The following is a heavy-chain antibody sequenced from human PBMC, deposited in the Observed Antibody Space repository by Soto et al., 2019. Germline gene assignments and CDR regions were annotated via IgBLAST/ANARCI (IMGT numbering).Heavy chain of an antibody. Sequence: SETLSLTCTVSGGSISSYYWSWIRQPPGKGLEWIGYIYYSGSTNYNPSLKSRVTISVDTSKNQFSLKLSSVTAADTAVYYCASVDSQAYCGGDCDYYFDYWGQGTLVTVSS. CDR3: ASVDSQAYCGGDCDYYFDY. V-gene: IGHV4-59*01. CDR1: GGSISSYY. CDR2: IYYSGST. D-gene: IGHD2-21*02. J-gene: IGHJ4*02.